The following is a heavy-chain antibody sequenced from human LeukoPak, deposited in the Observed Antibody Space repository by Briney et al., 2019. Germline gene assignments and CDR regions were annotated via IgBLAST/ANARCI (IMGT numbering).Heavy chain of an antibody. D-gene: IGHD3-10*01. CDR1: GGSVSSGSYY. V-gene: IGHV4-30-2*01. J-gene: IGHJ3*02. CDR2: IYHSGST. Sequence: KSSETLSLTCTVSGGSVSSGSYYWSWIRQPPGKGLEWIGYIYHSGSTYYNPSLKSRVTISVDRSKNQFSLKLSSVTAADTAVYYCARGGSDDAFDIWGQGTMVTVSS. CDR3: ARGGSDDAFDI.